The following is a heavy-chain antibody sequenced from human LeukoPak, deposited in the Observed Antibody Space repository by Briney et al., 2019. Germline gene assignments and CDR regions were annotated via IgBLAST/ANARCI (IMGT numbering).Heavy chain of an antibody. CDR3: ARVYVGY. CDR2: TYYSGTT. V-gene: IGHV4-39*01. J-gene: IGHJ4*02. Sequence: PSETLSLTCTVSGGSISSSSYYWGWIRQPPGKGLEWIGSTYYSGTTFYNPSLKSRLTISVDTSRDQFSLKLSSVTAADTAVYYCARVYVGYWGQGTLVTVSS. D-gene: IGHD2/OR15-2a*01. CDR1: GGSISSSSYY.